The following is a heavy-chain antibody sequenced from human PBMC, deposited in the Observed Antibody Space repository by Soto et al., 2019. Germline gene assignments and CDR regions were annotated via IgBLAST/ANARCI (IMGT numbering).Heavy chain of an antibody. CDR2: IYHSGST. J-gene: IGHJ5*02. CDR1: GGSISSGEYY. Sequence: SETLSLTCTVSGGSISSGEYYWSWIRQPPGKGLEWIGYIYHSGSTYYNPSLKSRVTISVDTSKNQFSLKLSSVTAADTAVYYCARDRGRSIFGVPRWFDPWGQGTLVTVSS. D-gene: IGHD3-3*01. V-gene: IGHV4-30-4*02. CDR3: ARDRGRSIFGVPRWFDP.